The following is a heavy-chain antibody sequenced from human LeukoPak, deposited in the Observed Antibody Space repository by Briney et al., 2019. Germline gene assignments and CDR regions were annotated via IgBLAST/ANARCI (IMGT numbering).Heavy chain of an antibody. Sequence: GRSLRLSCAASGFTFDDYAMHWVRQAPGKGLEWVSGISWNSGSIGYADSVKGRFTISRDNAKNSLYLQMNSLRAEDTASYYCAKANYYRNYFDYWGQGTLVTVSS. CDR1: GFTFDDYA. CDR2: ISWNSGSI. CDR3: AKANYYRNYFDY. J-gene: IGHJ4*02. V-gene: IGHV3-9*01. D-gene: IGHD3-10*01.